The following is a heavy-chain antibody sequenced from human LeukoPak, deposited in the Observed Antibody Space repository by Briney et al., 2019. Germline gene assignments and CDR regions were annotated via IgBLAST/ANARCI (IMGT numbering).Heavy chain of an antibody. V-gene: IGHV1-2*02. CDR3: ARETSVIAAADF. D-gene: IGHD6-13*01. J-gene: IGHJ4*02. CDR2: LNPNSGDT. Sequence: ASVKVSCKAFGYTFTGYYMLWVRQAPGQGLEWMGWLNPNSGDTNYAQKFQGRVTMTRDTSITTAYMELSRLTSDDTAVYFCARETSVIAAADFWGQGTLVTVSS. CDR1: GYTFTGYY.